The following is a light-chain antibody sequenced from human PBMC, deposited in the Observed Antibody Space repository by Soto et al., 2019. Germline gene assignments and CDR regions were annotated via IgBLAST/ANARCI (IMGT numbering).Light chain of an antibody. J-gene: IGLJ2*01. Sequence: QSALTQPASVSGSPGQSITISCTGTSSDVGSYNLVSWYQHHPGKAPKLMIYEGSKRPSGVSNRFSGSKSGNTASLTISGLQAEDEADYYCCSYAGSSNFVVFGGGTKVTVL. CDR1: SSDVGSYNL. V-gene: IGLV2-23*03. CDR2: EGS. CDR3: CSYAGSSNFVV.